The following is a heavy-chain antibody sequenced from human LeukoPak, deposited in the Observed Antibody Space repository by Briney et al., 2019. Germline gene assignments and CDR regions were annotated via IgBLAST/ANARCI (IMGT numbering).Heavy chain of an antibody. CDR2: IYHSGST. Sequence: PSETLSLTCTVSGVSISTHYWSWVRQPPGKGLEWIGEIYHSGSTNYNPSLKSRVTISVDKSKNQFSLKLSSVTAADTAVYYCARDTYYYDSSGYYYETPFGYWGQGTLVTVSS. J-gene: IGHJ4*02. V-gene: IGHV4-4*02. CDR3: ARDTYYYDSSGYYYETPFGY. CDR1: GVSISTHY. D-gene: IGHD3-22*01.